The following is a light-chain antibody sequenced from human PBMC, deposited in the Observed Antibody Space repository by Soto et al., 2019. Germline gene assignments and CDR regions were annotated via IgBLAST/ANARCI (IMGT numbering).Light chain of an antibody. CDR3: QKCKVAPFT. J-gene: IGKJ4*01. CDR2: AAS. V-gene: IGKV1-17*01. Sequence: QMTQSPSSLSASVGEKIIITCRASRDVGSDVSWYQQKPGQAPKLLIYAASNLYTGVPSRFSGSRSGTEFTLTISSLQPEDVATYYCQKCKVAPFTFGGGTKVDIK. CDR1: RDVGSD.